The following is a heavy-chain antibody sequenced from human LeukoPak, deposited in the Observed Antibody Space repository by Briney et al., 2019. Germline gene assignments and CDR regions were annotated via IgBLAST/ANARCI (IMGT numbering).Heavy chain of an antibody. Sequence: SETLSRTSAVYGGSFSGYYWSWIRQPPGKGLEWIGEINHSGSTNYNPSLKSRVTISVDTSKKQFSLKLSSVTAADTAVYYCARDTAMVTRSLHWGFDYWGQGTLVTVSS. V-gene: IGHV4-34*01. CDR3: ARDTAMVTRSLHWGFDY. CDR2: INHSGST. D-gene: IGHD5-18*01. CDR1: GGSFSGYY. J-gene: IGHJ4*02.